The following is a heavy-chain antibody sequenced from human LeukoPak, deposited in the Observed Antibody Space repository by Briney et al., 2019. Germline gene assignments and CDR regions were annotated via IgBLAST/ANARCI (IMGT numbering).Heavy chain of an antibody. D-gene: IGHD3-3*01. CDR1: GFTFDDYG. CDR3: ARFGGYYDFDY. V-gene: IGHV3-21*01. Sequence: PGGSLRLSCAASGFTFDDYGMSWVRQAPGKGLEWVSSISSSSSYIYYADSVKGRFTISRDNAKNSLYLQMNSLRAEDTAVYYCARFGGYYDFDYWGQGTLVTVSS. J-gene: IGHJ4*02. CDR2: ISSSSSYI.